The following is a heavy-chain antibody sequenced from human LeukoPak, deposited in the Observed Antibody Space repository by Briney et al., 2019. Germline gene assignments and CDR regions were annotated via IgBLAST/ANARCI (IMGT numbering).Heavy chain of an antibody. J-gene: IGHJ6*03. V-gene: IGHV4-39*07. Sequence: SETLSLTCTGSGGSISSISYYWDGIRQPPGKGLEWIGSNYYSGSTYYNPSLKSRVTISVDTSKNLFSLKLSSVTAADTAVYYCARDLYSSSWYYYYYYMDVWGKGTTVTVSS. CDR3: ARDLYSSSWYYYYYYMDV. CDR2: NYYSGST. D-gene: IGHD6-13*01. CDR1: GGSISSISYY.